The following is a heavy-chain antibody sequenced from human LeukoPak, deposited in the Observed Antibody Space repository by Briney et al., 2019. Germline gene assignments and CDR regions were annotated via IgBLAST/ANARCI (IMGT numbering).Heavy chain of an antibody. CDR1: RYTLTELS. Sequence: ASVKVSCKVSRYTLTELSMHWVRQAPGQGLEWMGWINTNTGNPTYAQGFTGRFVFSLDTSVSTAYLQISSLKAEDTAVYYCARGVTFDYWGQGTLVTVSS. V-gene: IGHV7-4-1*02. CDR2: INTNTGNP. J-gene: IGHJ4*02. CDR3: ARGVTFDY. D-gene: IGHD3-10*01.